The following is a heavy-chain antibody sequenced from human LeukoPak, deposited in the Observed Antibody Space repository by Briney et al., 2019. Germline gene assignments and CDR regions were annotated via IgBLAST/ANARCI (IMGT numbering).Heavy chain of an antibody. CDR2: INPSGGST. CDR1: GYTFTSHY. CDR3: ARGNSSGYYSDAFDI. D-gene: IGHD3-22*01. J-gene: IGHJ3*02. Sequence: GASVKVSCKASGYTFTSHYMHWVRQAPEQGLEWMGIINPSGGSTNYAQKLQGRVTMTTDTSTSTAYMELRSLRSDDTAVYYCARGNSSGYYSDAFDIWGQGTMVTVSS. V-gene: IGHV1-46*01.